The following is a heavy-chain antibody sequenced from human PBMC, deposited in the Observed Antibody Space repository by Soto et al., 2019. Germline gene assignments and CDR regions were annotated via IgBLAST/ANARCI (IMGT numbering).Heavy chain of an antibody. J-gene: IGHJ4*02. D-gene: IGHD3-10*01. CDR3: ARVPYYYGSGSYYPLDY. CDR1: GGTFSSYA. V-gene: IGHV1-69*06. CDR2: IIPIFGTA. Sequence: QVQLVQSGAEVKKPGSSVKVSCKASGGTFSSYAISWVRQAPGQGLEWMGGIIPIFGTANYAQKFQGRVTITADKSTSTAYKELSSLRSEDTAVYYCARVPYYYGSGSYYPLDYWGQGTLVTVSS.